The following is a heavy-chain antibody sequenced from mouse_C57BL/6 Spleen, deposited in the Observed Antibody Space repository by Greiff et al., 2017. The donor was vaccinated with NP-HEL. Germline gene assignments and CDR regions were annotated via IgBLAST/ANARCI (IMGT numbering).Heavy chain of an antibody. CDR2: IDPSDSYT. J-gene: IGHJ2*01. V-gene: IGHV1-50*01. CDR3: ARQLTGTGDFDY. D-gene: IGHD4-1*01. CDR1: GYTFTSYW. Sequence: QVQLQQPGAELVKPGASVKLSCKASGYTFTSYWMQWVKQRPGQGLEWIGEIDPSDSYTNYNQKFKGKATLTVDTSSSTAYMQLRSLTSEDSAVYYCARQLTGTGDFDYWGQGTTLTVSS.